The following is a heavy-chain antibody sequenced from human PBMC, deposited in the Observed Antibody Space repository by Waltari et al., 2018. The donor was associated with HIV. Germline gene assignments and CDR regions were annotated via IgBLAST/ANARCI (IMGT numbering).Heavy chain of an antibody. Sequence: EALLVQSGTEVKKAGDSLKISCKASGYSFSSYWIGWVRGTPGKGLEWMGIIYPGDSDVRYNPSFEGQVIMSVDASSTTAHRQWAGLKASDTAKYYCARVRVAGSDAFDIWGQGTMVIVSS. CDR1: GYSFSSYW. CDR3: ARVRVAGSDAFDI. J-gene: IGHJ3*02. V-gene: IGHV5-51*01. D-gene: IGHD6-19*01. CDR2: IYPGDSDV.